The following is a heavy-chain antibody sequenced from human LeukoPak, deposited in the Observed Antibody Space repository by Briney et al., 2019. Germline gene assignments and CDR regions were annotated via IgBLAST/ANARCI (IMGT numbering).Heavy chain of an antibody. J-gene: IGHJ3*02. V-gene: IGHV1-18*01. D-gene: IGHD3-22*01. CDR3: ARVHYYDSSRLDAFDI. Sequence: GASVKVSCKASGYTFTSYGISWVRQAPGQGLEWMGWISAYNGNTNYAQKLQGRVTMTTDTSTSTAYMELRSLRSDDTAVYYCARVHYYDSSRLDAFDIWGQGTMVTVSS. CDR2: ISAYNGNT. CDR1: GYTFTSYG.